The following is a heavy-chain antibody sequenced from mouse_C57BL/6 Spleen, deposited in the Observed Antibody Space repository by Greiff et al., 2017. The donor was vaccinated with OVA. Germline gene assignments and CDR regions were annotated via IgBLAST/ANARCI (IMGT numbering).Heavy chain of an antibody. J-gene: IGHJ4*01. Sequence: EVKLMESGPGLVKPSQSLSLTCSVTGYSITSGYYWNWIRQFPGNKLEWMGYISYDGSNNYNPSLKNRISITRDTSKNQFFLKLNSVTTEDTATYYCARDYDYEILYYAMDYWGQGTSVTVSS. CDR3: ARDYDYEILYYAMDY. CDR2: ISYDGSN. V-gene: IGHV3-6*01. D-gene: IGHD2-4*01. CDR1: GYSITSGYY.